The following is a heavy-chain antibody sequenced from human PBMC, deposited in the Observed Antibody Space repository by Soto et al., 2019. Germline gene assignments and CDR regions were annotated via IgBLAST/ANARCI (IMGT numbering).Heavy chain of an antibody. CDR3: AKTRGTGWYVDY. CDR1: GFTFSNYA. V-gene: IGHV3-23*01. D-gene: IGHD1-20*01. CDR2: ISGGGTTT. J-gene: IGHJ4*02. Sequence: EVRLLESGGRLVQPGGSLRLSCAASGFTFSNYAMSWVRQAPGKGLEWVSSISGGGTTTYFADSVKGRFTISRDSSKDTLFLHMNSLRAEDTAFYYCAKTRGTGWYVDYWGQGTLVTVSS.